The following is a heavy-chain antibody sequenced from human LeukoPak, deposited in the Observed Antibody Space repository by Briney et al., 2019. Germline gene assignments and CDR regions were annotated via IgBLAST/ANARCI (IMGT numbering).Heavy chain of an antibody. Sequence: GRSPRLSCAASGFIFSNYAMHWVRQAPGKGLEWVALISSDGSKTYHADSVKGRFSISRDNSKNTLYLQLNSLRAEDTSVYYCAKDLASLTYYFDYWGQGTLVTVSS. V-gene: IGHV3-30*01. CDR2: ISSDGSKT. CDR3: AKDLASLTYYFDY. D-gene: IGHD2-2*01. CDR1: GFIFSNYA. J-gene: IGHJ4*02.